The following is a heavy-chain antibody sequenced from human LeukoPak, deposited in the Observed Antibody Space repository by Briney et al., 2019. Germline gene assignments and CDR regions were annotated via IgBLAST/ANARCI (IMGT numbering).Heavy chain of an antibody. CDR2: IYYSGST. CDR1: GGSISSSSYY. J-gene: IGHJ6*02. V-gene: IGHV4-39*07. D-gene: IGHD2-2*01. Sequence: SETLSLTCTVSGGSISSSSYYWGWIRQPPGKGLEWIGSIYYSGSTYYNPSLKSRVTISVDTSKNQFSLKLSSVTAADTAVYYCARGRDPYIVVVPMGVWGQGTTVTVSS. CDR3: ARGRDPYIVVVPMGV.